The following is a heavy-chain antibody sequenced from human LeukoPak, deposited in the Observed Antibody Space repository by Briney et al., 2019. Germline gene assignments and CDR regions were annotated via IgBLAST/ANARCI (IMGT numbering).Heavy chain of an antibody. CDR1: GYSFTTDW. CDR2: IYPDDSDT. CDR3: ASQRGASGTVNWFAR. V-gene: IGHV5-51*01. Sequence: GESLQISCETSGYSFTTDWIGWVRQWPGTGLEWVGAIYPDDSDTRYSPSFQSQVALSADRSIRAAYLKRNSLKASDTGMYYCASQRGASGTVNWFARGGQGTLVTVSS. D-gene: IGHD3-10*01. J-gene: IGHJ5*02.